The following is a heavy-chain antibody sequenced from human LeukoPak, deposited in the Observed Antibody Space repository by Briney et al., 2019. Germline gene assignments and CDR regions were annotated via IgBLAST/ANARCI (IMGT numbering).Heavy chain of an antibody. CDR1: KFTFSNYW. V-gene: IGHV3-7*01. J-gene: IGHJ6*03. D-gene: IGHD1-26*01. Sequence: PGGSLRLSCAASKFTFSNYWMTWVRQAPGKGLEWVANIAQDGSEKYYVDSVKGRCTISRDNAKNSLYLQMNSLRAEDTAVYYCARGRGGSTGYDYMDVWGKGTTVTVSS. CDR2: IAQDGSEK. CDR3: ARGRGGSTGYDYMDV.